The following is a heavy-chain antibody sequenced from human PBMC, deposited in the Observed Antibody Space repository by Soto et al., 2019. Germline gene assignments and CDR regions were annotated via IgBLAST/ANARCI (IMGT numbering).Heavy chain of an antibody. CDR3: ARAGCDGGSCYTLVGLRYGMDV. D-gene: IGHD2-15*01. J-gene: IGHJ6*02. V-gene: IGHV3-30-3*01. Sequence: QVQLVESGGGVVQPGRSLRLSCAASGFTFSSYVMYWVRQAPGKGLEWVAVISYDGNNKYYADSVKGRFTISRDNSKNTLYLQMNSLRDEVTAVYYCARAGCDGGSCYTLVGLRYGMDVWGQGTTVTVSS. CDR2: ISYDGNNK. CDR1: GFTFSSYV.